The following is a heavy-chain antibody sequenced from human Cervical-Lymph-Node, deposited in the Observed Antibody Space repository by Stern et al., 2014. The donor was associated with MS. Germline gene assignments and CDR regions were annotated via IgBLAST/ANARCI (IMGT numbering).Heavy chain of an antibody. D-gene: IGHD4-11*01. Sequence: QVQLVQSVAEVKKPGASMTISCKTSGYNFIDHAIHWVRQATGQRLEWMGWINGGPGTTKYSQKFQGRVSFTRDKAASAAYMDLSSLSPDDTAVYYCARQPDYSDFLDFWGQGTLVTVSS. CDR1: GYNFIDHA. CDR3: ARQPDYSDFLDF. V-gene: IGHV1-3*01. J-gene: IGHJ4*02. CDR2: INGGPGTT.